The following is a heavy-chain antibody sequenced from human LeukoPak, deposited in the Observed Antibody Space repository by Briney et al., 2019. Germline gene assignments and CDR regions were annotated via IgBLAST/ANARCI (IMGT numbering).Heavy chain of an antibody. CDR3: AREERWPQKRGPYDAFDI. CDR2: IYYSGST. D-gene: IGHD5-24*01. CDR1: GGSISSYY. Sequence: SETLSLTCTVSGGSISSYYWSWIRQPPGKGLEWIGYIYYSGSTNYNPSLKSRVTISVDTSKNQFSLKLSSVTAADTAVYYCAREERWPQKRGPYDAFDIWGQGTMVTVSS. J-gene: IGHJ3*02. V-gene: IGHV4-59*01.